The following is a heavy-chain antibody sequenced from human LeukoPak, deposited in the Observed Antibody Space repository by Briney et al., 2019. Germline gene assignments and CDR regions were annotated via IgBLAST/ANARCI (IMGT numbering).Heavy chain of an antibody. Sequence: GGSLRLSCAASGFTVITNDMTWVRQAPRKGLEWVSVLYSDSNTKYAESVRRRFTISRDKSKNTLYLEMNSLSPDDTAVYYCARGVEPLAANTLAYWGQGTLVTVSS. CDR3: ARGVEPLAANTLAY. J-gene: IGHJ4*02. CDR2: LYSDSNT. D-gene: IGHD3-16*01. CDR1: GFTVITND. V-gene: IGHV3-53*01.